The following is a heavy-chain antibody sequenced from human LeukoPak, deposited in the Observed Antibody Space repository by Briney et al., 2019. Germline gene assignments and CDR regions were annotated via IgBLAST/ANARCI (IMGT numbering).Heavy chain of an antibody. J-gene: IGHJ4*02. CDR1: GFTFSSYH. CDR3: AKHLYCGGDCYPGMDY. D-gene: IGHD2-21*02. Sequence: GGSVRLSCAASGFTFSSYHMSWVRQAPGKGLEGVSALSGSGGSTYYVDSVKGRFTISTDNSKNTLYLQMNSLRAEDTAVYNSAKHLYCGGDCYPGMDYWGQGTLVTVSS. V-gene: IGHV3-23*01. CDR2: LSGSGGST.